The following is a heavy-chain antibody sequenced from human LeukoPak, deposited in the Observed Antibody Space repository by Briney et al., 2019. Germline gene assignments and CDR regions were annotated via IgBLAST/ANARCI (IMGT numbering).Heavy chain of an antibody. CDR2: ITSSSSYI. D-gene: IGHD6-6*01. CDR1: GFTFSSYG. Sequence: GGSLRLSCAASGFTFSSYGMNWVRQAPGKGLEWVSSITSSSSYIYYADSVRGRFTISRDNAKNSLYLQMNSLRAEDTAVYYCARSYSSSRGTFDYWGQGTLVTVSS. V-gene: IGHV3-21*01. J-gene: IGHJ4*02. CDR3: ARSYSSSRGTFDY.